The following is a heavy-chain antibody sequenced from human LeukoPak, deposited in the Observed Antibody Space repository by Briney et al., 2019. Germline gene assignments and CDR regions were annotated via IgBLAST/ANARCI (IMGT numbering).Heavy chain of an antibody. CDR1: GFTSSSYE. J-gene: IGHJ4*02. Sequence: PGGSLRLSCAASGFTSSSYEMNWVRQAPGKGLEWVSYISSSGSTIYYADSVKGRFTISRDNAKNSLYLQMNSLRAEDTAVYYCASLVVPAAKGYYFDYWGQGTLVTVSS. V-gene: IGHV3-48*03. CDR3: ASLVVPAAKGYYFDY. D-gene: IGHD2-2*01. CDR2: ISSSGSTI.